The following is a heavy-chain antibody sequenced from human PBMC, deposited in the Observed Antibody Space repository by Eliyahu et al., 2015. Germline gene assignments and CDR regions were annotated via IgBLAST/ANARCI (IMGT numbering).Heavy chain of an antibody. D-gene: IGHD3-22*01. V-gene: IGHV2-26*01. J-gene: IGHJ2*01. Sequence: QVTLKESGPVLVKPTETLTLTCTVXGFSLSNARVGVSWIRQPPGXALEWLAHIFSNGEKSYNSSLSSRLSISKDTPTKKVVLTMTNVDPVDTATYYCVRLYDSSGYSYWYFDLWGPGTLVTVSS. CDR3: VRLYDSSGYSYWYFDL. CDR2: IFSNGEK. CDR1: GFSLSNARVG.